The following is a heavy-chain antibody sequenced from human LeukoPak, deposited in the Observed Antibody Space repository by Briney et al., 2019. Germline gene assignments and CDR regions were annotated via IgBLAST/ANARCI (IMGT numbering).Heavy chain of an antibody. CDR1: GYTLTELS. J-gene: IGHJ4*02. CDR3: VTEGYCTSDSCYVH. Sequence: ASVKVSRKVSGYTLTELSMHWVRQAPGKGLEWMGGFDPEDGETIYAQKFQGRVTMTEDTSTDTAYMELSSLRSEDTAVYFCVTEGYCTSDSCYVHWGQGTLVTVSS. D-gene: IGHD2-2*01. CDR2: FDPEDGET. V-gene: IGHV1-24*01.